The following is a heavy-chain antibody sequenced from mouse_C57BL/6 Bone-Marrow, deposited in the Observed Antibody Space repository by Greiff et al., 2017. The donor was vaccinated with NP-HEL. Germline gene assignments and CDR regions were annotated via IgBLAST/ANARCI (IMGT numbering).Heavy chain of an antibody. Sequence: EVKLMESGPGLVKPSQSLSLTCSVTGYSITSGYYWNWIRQFPGNKLEWMGYISYDGSNNYNPSLKNRISITRDTSKNQFFLKLNSVTTENTATYYGAQEPIYYDYDGFAYWGQGTLVTVSA. J-gene: IGHJ3*01. CDR3: AQEPIYYDYDGFAY. V-gene: IGHV3-6*01. CDR1: GYSITSGYY. D-gene: IGHD2-4*01. CDR2: ISYDGSN.